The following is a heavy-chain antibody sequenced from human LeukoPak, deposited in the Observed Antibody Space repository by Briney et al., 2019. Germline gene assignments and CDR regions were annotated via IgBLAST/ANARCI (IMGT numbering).Heavy chain of an antibody. Sequence: GGSLRLSCAASGFTFSDYYISWIRQAPGKGLEWVSYISNSGSHTSYADSVKGRFTISRDNAKNSLSLQVNSLRADDTAVYYCARVGSIAAAGTPDYWGQGTLVTVSS. CDR2: ISNSGSHT. J-gene: IGHJ4*02. D-gene: IGHD6-13*01. CDR3: ARVGSIAAAGTPDY. CDR1: GFTFSDYY. V-gene: IGHV3-11*06.